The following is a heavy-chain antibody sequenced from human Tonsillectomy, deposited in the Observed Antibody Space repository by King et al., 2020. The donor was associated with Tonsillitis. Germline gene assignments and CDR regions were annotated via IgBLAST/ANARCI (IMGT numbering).Heavy chain of an antibody. J-gene: IGHJ6*02. CDR2: ISYDGSKK. CDR1: GFTFSSYG. Sequence: VQLVESGGGVVQPGRSLRLSCAASGFTFSSYGVHWVRQAPGKGLEWVAVISYDGSKKFYTDSVKGRITISRDNSKNTLFLHMSSLRVEDTAVYYCARDGGGVDTAPHKYGMDVWGQGTTVIVSS. CDR3: ARDGGGVDTAPHKYGMDV. V-gene: IGHV3-30*04. D-gene: IGHD5-18*01.